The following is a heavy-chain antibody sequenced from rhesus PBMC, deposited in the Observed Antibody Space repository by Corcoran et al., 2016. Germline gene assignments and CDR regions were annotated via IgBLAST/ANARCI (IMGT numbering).Heavy chain of an antibody. V-gene: IGHV1S9*01. J-gene: IGHJ4*01. CDR1: GYTFTSYY. CDR2: IHPSNGNT. D-gene: IGHD3-9*01. CDR3: TRGNEDDYGYYYTLYFDY. Sequence: QVQLVQAGAEVKKPGAPVKLSCKASGYTFTSYYINWVRQALGQVLGWMGWIHPSNGNTGYAQKFQGRVTMTRDTSTSTAYMELSSLRSEDTAVYYCTRGNEDDYGYYYTLYFDYWGQGVLVTVSS.